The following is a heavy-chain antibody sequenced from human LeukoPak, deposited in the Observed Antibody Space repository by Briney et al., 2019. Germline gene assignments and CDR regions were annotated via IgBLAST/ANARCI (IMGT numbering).Heavy chain of an antibody. D-gene: IGHD1-7*01. Sequence: GSLRLSCAASGFAFSNYWMSWVRQSPGKGLEWVANIKQDGSDKYYLDSVKGRFTISRDSAKNSLYLQINSLRAEDTAVYYCARERTSLFDYWGQGTLVTVSS. CDR3: ARERTSLFDY. J-gene: IGHJ4*02. CDR1: GFAFSNYW. CDR2: IKQDGSDK. V-gene: IGHV3-7*01.